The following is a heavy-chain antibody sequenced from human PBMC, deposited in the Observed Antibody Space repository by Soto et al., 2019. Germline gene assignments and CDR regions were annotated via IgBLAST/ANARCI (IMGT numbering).Heavy chain of an antibody. CDR3: ATILNYDILTGYPALYYYYGMDV. CDR1: GYSFTSYW. D-gene: IGHD3-9*01. CDR2: IDPSDSYT. V-gene: IGHV5-10-1*01. Sequence: GESLKISCKGSGYSFTSYWISWVRQMPGKGLEWMGRIDPSDSYTNYSPSFQGHVTISADKPISTAYPQWSSLKASDTAMYYCATILNYDILTGYPALYYYYGMDVWGQGTTVTVSS. J-gene: IGHJ6*02.